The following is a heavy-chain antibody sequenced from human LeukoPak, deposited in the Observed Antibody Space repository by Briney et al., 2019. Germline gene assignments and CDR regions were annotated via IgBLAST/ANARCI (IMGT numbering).Heavy chain of an antibody. J-gene: IGHJ4*02. CDR1: GYTFSDYF. CDR3: ARDGTGVDS. V-gene: IGHV1-2*02. Sequence: ASVKVSCKASGYTFSDYFMHWVRQAPGRGLEWMGWINANSGGTIYAQKFQGRVTMTRDTSISTAYMDLSMLRSDDTAVYYCARDGTGVDSWGQGTLVTVSS. D-gene: IGHD1/OR15-1a*01. CDR2: INANSGGT.